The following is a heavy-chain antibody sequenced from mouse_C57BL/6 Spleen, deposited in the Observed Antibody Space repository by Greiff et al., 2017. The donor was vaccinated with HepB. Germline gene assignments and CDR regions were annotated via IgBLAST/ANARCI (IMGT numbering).Heavy chain of an antibody. J-gene: IGHJ2*01. D-gene: IGHD1-1*01. CDR2: IDPEDGET. Sequence: VQLKESGAELVKPGASVKLSCTASGFNIKDYYMHWVKQRTEQGLEWIGRIDPEDGETKYAPKFQGKATITADTSSNTAYLHLSSLTSEDTAVYYCAHYYGSSYDYFDYWGQGTTLTVSS. CDR3: AHYYGSSYDYFDY. V-gene: IGHV14-2*01. CDR1: GFNIKDYY.